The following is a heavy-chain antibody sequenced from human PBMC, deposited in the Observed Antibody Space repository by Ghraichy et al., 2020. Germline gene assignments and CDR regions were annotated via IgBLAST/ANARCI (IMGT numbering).Heavy chain of an antibody. J-gene: IGHJ6*02. CDR2: TYYRSKWYN. CDR3: ARGQGSGWSQVYYYGMDV. V-gene: IGHV6-1*01. D-gene: IGHD6-19*01. CDR1: GDSVSSNSAA. Sequence: SQTLSLTCAISGDSVSSNSAAWNWIRQSPSRGLEWLGRTYYRSKWYNDYAVSVKSRITINPDTSKNKFSLQLNSVTPEDTAVYYCARGQGSGWSQVYYYGMDVWCQGTTVTVSS.